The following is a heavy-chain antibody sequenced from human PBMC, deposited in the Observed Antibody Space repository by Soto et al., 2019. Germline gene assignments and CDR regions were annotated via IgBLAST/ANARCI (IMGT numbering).Heavy chain of an antibody. V-gene: IGHV4-4*07. CDR2: IYSSGST. CDR3: ARGNGDYVDY. Sequence: SETLSLTCTVSGGSISSYYWSWIRQPAGKGLEYIGRIYSSGSTNYNPTLKSRVTMSVDTSKNQFSLKLTSVTAADTAVYYCARGNGDYVDYWGPGTLVTVSS. CDR1: GGSISSYY. D-gene: IGHD4-17*01. J-gene: IGHJ4*02.